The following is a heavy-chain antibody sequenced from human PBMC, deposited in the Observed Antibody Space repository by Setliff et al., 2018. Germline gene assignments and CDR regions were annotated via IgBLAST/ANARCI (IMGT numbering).Heavy chain of an antibody. CDR2: IYHTGST. V-gene: IGHV4-38-2*01. Sequence: PSETLSLTCAVSGYSISSDSYWGWIRQPPGKGLEWIASIYHTGSTYYNPSLKSRLTISRDTSKNQVSLKLNSVTATDTAVYYCARARHFGMDVWGQGTTVTVSS. CDR3: ARARHFGMDV. CDR1: GYSISSDSY. J-gene: IGHJ6*02.